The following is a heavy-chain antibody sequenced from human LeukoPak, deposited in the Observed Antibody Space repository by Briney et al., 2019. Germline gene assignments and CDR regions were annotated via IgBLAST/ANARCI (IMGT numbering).Heavy chain of an antibody. CDR2: IYYSGST. CDR1: GGSISSYY. CDR3: ARESSYDAFDI. Sequence: SETLSLACTVSGGSISSYYWSRIRQPPGKGLEWIGYIYYSGSTNYNPSLKSRVTISIDTSKNQFSLKLSSVTAADTAVYYCARESSYDAFDIWGQGTMVTVSS. J-gene: IGHJ3*02. V-gene: IGHV4-59*01.